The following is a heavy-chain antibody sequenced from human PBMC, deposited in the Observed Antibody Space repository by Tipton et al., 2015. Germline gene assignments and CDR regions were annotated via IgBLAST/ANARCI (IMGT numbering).Heavy chain of an antibody. Sequence: QSGPEVKEPGSSVKVSCKASGGTFSSYDISWVRQAPGQGLEWMGGIVPMFGTENYAPKLQGRVTMTTDTSTSTAYMELRSLRSDDTAVYYCARTVGAPLDAFDIWGQGTMVTVSS. D-gene: IGHD1-26*01. CDR1: GGTFSSYD. J-gene: IGHJ3*02. V-gene: IGHV1-69*05. CDR3: ARTVGAPLDAFDI. CDR2: IVPMFGTE.